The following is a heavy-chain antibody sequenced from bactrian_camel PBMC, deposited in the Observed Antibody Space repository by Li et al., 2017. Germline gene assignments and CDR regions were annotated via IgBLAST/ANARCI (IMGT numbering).Heavy chain of an antibody. Sequence: HVQLVESGGGSVQAGGPLRLSCTRSAFPVDEPDMVDAGWFRQRPGNECELVSSISGDGTTYYDESVKGRFAISQDNAKKTVYLQMSDLKPEDSAMYYCAADRDVNVPSSLALDSGRYSNWGQGTQVTVS. CDR1: AFPVDEPD. CDR2: ISGDGTT. D-gene: IGHD4*01. J-gene: IGHJ4*01. V-gene: IGHV3S63*01. CDR3: AADRDVNVPSSLALDSGRYSN.